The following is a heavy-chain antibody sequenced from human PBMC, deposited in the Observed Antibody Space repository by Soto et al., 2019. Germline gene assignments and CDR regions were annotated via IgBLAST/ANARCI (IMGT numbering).Heavy chain of an antibody. CDR2: ISAYNGNT. CDR3: ARGSTYNGFYYEY. Sequence: ASVMGYCKASGYTFTSDGISWVRQAPGQGLEWMGWISAYNGNTNYAQKLQGRVTMTTDTSTSAAYMALRSLRSDATAVYYCARGSTYNGFYYEYWGHGTLDSVSS. V-gene: IGHV1-18*04. CDR1: GYTFTSDG. J-gene: IGHJ4*01. D-gene: IGHD2-8*01.